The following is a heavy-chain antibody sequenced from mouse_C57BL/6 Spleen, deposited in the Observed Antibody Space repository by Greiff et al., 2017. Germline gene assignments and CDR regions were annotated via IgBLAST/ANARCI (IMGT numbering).Heavy chain of an antibody. CDR1: GFTFSSYG. CDR2: ISSGGSYT. V-gene: IGHV5-6*01. Sequence: EVNLVESGGDLVKPGGSLKLSCAASGFTFSSYGMSWVRQTPDKRLEWVATISSGGSYTYYPDSVKGRFTISRDNAKNTLYLQMSSLESEDTAMYYCAREEAPYAMDYWGQGTSVTVSS. CDR3: AREEAPYAMDY. J-gene: IGHJ4*01.